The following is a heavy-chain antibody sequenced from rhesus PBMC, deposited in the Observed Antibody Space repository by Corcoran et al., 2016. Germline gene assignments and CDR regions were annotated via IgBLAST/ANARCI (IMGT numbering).Heavy chain of an antibody. V-gene: IGHV3-183*01. CDR3: TRDRRGGYALDS. CDR1: GVTFCVFG. CDR2: TSYTGKIV. J-gene: IGHJ6*01. D-gene: IGHD2-33*01. Sequence: EVQLVESGGGLVQPGGSLRLSCAALGVTFCVFGLQWVRKGLEWVAHTSYTGKIVSYADSVKGRFTISRDNARNTLSLQMSSLRVEDTAVYYCTRDRRGGYALDSWGQGVVVTVSS.